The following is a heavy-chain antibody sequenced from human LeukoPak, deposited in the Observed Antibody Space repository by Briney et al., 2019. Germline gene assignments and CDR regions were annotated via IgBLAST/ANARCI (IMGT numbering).Heavy chain of an antibody. D-gene: IGHD6-13*01. CDR3: ARLDSSSWYY. J-gene: IGHJ4*02. Sequence: GESLKISCKGSGYSFTSNWIGWVRQMPGKGLEWMGTIFPGDSDTRYSPAFRGQVTISADKSISTAYLQWSSLKASATAMYYCARLDSSSWYYWGQGTRVSVSS. CDR2: IFPGDSDT. V-gene: IGHV5-51*01. CDR1: GYSFTSNW.